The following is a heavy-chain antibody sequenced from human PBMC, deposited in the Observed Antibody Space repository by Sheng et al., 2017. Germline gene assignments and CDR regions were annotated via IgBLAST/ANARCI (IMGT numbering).Heavy chain of an antibody. V-gene: IGHV3-48*03. J-gene: IGHJ4*02. CDR1: GFTFSNYE. CDR2: ISSSGNTI. D-gene: IGHD3-22*01. CDR3: APRGYDKGLRLMD. Sequence: EVQLVESGGGLVQPGGSLRLSCAASGFTFSNYEMNWVRQAPGKGLEWVSYISSSGNTIYYADSVKGRFTISRDNAKNSLYMQMNSLRAEDTAVYYCAPRGYDKGLRLMDWGQGTLVTVSS.